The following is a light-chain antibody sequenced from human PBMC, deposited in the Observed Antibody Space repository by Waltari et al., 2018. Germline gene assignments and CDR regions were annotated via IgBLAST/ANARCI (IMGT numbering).Light chain of an antibody. CDR1: RSVGTW. CDR2: MGS. CDR3: QQYSSFST. V-gene: IGKV1-5*03. J-gene: IGKJ2*01. Sequence: DFQMTPSPSTLSASVGDRVTISRRASRSVGTWLAWYQQEPGKAHKLLIYMGSRLDSGVQSSFSGSGSGTDVTLTISSLQPDDFATYSCQQYSSFSTFGQGTKV.